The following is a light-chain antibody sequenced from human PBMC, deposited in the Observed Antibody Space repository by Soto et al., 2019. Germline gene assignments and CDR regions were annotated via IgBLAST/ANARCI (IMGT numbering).Light chain of an antibody. Sequence: QSVLTQPASVSGSPGQSITISCTGTSSEVGGYNSVSWYQQHPGKAPKLMIYEVSNRPSGVSNSFSGSKSGNTGSLTISGLQAEYEADYYCSSYTTSSALLYVFGTGTKLTVL. CDR3: SSYTTSSALLYV. V-gene: IGLV2-14*01. J-gene: IGLJ1*01. CDR2: EVS. CDR1: SSEVGGYNS.